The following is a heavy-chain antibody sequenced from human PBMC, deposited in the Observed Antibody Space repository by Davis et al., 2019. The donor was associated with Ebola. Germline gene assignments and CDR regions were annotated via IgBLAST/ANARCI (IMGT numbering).Heavy chain of an antibody. V-gene: IGHV6-1*01. CDR1: GASVSSGG. J-gene: IGHJ5*02. CDR2: TYYNSKWYN. D-gene: IGHD5-12*01. CDR3: TRGWLRGWFDP. Sequence: PSETLSLTCAISGASVSSGGWNWIRQSPSRGLEWLGRTYYNSKWYNDYAVSVKSRITINPDTSKNQFSLQLTSVTPDDTAVYYCTRGWLRGWFDPWGQGTQVIVSS.